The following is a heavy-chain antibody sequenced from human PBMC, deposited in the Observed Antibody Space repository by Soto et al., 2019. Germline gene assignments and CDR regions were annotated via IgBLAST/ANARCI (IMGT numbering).Heavy chain of an antibody. Sequence: QVQLVESGGGLVKPGGSLRLSCAASGFTFSDYYMSWIRQAPGKGLEWVSYISSSSSYTNYADSVKGRFTISRDNAKNSLYLQINSLRAEDTAVYYCARDSRPVYDFWSGYFSYYYYYGMDVWGQGTTVTVSS. CDR2: ISSSSSYT. J-gene: IGHJ6*02. CDR3: ARDSRPVYDFWSGYFSYYYYYGMDV. V-gene: IGHV3-11*06. CDR1: GFTFSDYY. D-gene: IGHD3-3*01.